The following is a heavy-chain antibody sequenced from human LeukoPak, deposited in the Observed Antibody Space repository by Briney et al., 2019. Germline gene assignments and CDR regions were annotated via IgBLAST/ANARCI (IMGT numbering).Heavy chain of an antibody. V-gene: IGHV4-39*01. J-gene: IGHJ4*02. CDR3: ARQQRGLFDY. CDR2: IYYSGST. D-gene: IGHD6-25*01. CDR1: GGSISSSSYY. Sequence: PSETLSLTCTVSGGSISSSSYYWGWIRQPPGTGLEWIGSIYYSGSTYYNPSLKSRVTISVDTSKNQFSLKLSSVTAADTAVYYCARQQRGLFDYWGQGTLVTVSS.